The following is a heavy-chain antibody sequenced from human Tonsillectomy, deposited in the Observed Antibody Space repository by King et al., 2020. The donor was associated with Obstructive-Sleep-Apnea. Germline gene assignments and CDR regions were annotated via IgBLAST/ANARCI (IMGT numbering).Heavy chain of an antibody. D-gene: IGHD6-13*01. CDR2: INYSGKT. CDR3: VRRGIWSSFDY. J-gene: IGHJ4*02. CDR1: NYSISSGFY. Sequence: VQLQESGPGLVKPSETLSLTCSVSNYSISSGFYWGWIRQPPGKGLEWIGSINYSGKTNDNPSLKSRVTMSIDTAKNQFSLKLTSVTAADTAIYYCVRRGIWSSFDYWGQGTLVTVSS. V-gene: IGHV4-38-2*02.